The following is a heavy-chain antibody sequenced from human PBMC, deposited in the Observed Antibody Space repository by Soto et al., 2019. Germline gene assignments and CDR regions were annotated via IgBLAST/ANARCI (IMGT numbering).Heavy chain of an antibody. CDR3: AAIVVVRTGLDIDSNAFEI. V-gene: IGHV1-69*13. D-gene: IGHD3-22*01. J-gene: IGHJ3*02. Sequence: GVSVQVSCKASGGTFSSYAISWVRQAPGQGLEWMGGIIPIFGTANYAQKFQGRVTITADESTSTAYMELSSLRSEDTAVYYCAAIVVVRTGLDIDSNAFEIWGQGTMGNGS. CDR1: GGTFSSYA. CDR2: IIPIFGTA.